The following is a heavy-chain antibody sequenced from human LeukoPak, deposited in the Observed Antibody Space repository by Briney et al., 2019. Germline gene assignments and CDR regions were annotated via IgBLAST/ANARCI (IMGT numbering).Heavy chain of an antibody. CDR2: ISSSGSTI. CDR3: ARGGGLYYYYYYMDV. Sequence: PGGSLRLSCAASGFTFSSYSMTWVRQAPGKGLEWVSYISSSGSTIYYADSVKGRFTISRDNAKNTLYLQMNSLRAEDTAVYYCARGGGLYYYYYYMDVWGKGTTVTVSS. V-gene: IGHV3-48*04. D-gene: IGHD3/OR15-3a*01. J-gene: IGHJ6*03. CDR1: GFTFSSYS.